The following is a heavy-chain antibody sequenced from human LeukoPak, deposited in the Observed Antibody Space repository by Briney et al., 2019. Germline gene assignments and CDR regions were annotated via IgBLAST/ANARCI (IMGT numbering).Heavy chain of an antibody. CDR1: GGSLSSYY. D-gene: IGHD6-13*01. V-gene: IGHV4-59*01. Sequence: SETLSLTCTVSGGSLSSYYWSWIRQPPGKGLEWIGYIYYSGSTNYNPSLKSQVTISVDTSKNQFSLKLSSVTAADTAVYYCARDAYSSSWYYFDYWGQGTLVTVSS. CDR3: ARDAYSSSWYYFDY. J-gene: IGHJ4*02. CDR2: IYYSGST.